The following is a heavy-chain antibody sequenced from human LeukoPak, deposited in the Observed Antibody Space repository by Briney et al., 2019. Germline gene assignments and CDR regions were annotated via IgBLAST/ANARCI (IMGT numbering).Heavy chain of an antibody. CDR3: AKGLAARYYGMDV. CDR1: GYTFTGYY. V-gene: IGHV1-2*02. CDR2: INPTSGGT. Sequence: ASVKVSCKTSGYTFTGYYIQWVRQAPGQGLEWMGYINPTSGGTNYAQEFQGRVTMTRDTSISTAYMELSRLTSDDTAVYYCAKGLAARYYGMDVWGQGTTVTVSS. J-gene: IGHJ6*02. D-gene: IGHD2-15*01.